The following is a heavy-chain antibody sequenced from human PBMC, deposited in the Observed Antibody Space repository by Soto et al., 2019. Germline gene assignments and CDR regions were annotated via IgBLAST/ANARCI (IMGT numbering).Heavy chain of an antibody. D-gene: IGHD2-15*01. V-gene: IGHV1-69*01. CDR1: GGSFSDFA. CDR3: VRGAIVAVPAALSSYHDYTNYRFDS. CDR2: IIPMFAAT. J-gene: IGHJ4*02. Sequence: QVQLAQSGAEMTKPGSSVKVSCRASGGSFSDFAFSWVRQAPGQGLEWMGGIIPMFAATKYAQRLQDRVTITADESTNTVYLALNSLTSEDTAIYYCVRGAIVAVPAALSSYHDYTNYRFDSWGQGTLVTVSS.